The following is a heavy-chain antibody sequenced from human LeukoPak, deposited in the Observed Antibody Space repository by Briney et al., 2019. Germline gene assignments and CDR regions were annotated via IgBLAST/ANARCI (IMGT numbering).Heavy chain of an antibody. CDR2: TYTSGST. Sequence: SETLSLTCTVSGGSISSYYWSWIRQPAGKGLEWIGRTYTSGSTNYNPSLKSRVTMSVDTSKNQFSLKLSSVTAADMAVYYCARDGEQLGPLPLSHYYYGMDVWGQGTTVTVSS. CDR1: GGSISSYY. D-gene: IGHD6-6*01. J-gene: IGHJ6*02. CDR3: ARDGEQLGPLPLSHYYYGMDV. V-gene: IGHV4-4*07.